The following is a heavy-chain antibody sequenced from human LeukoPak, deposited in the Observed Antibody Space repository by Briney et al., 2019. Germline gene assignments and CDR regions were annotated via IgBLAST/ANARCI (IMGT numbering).Heavy chain of an antibody. D-gene: IGHD1-26*01. Sequence: GGSLRLSCAASGFTFSSYWMHWVRQAPGKGLVWVSRINSDGSRISYADSVKGRFTISRDNAKNTLYLQMNSLRAEDTAVYYCARDRGSTEFDYWGQGTLVTVSS. CDR2: INSDGSRI. CDR1: GFTFSSYW. CDR3: ARDRGSTEFDY. J-gene: IGHJ4*02. V-gene: IGHV3-74*01.